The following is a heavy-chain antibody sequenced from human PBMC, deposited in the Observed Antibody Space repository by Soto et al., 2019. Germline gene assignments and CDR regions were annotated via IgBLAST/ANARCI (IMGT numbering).Heavy chain of an antibody. Sequence: GGSLRLSCAASGFTFSSYAMHWVRQAPGKGLEWVAVISYDGSNKYYADSVKGRFTISRDNSKNTLYLQMNSLRAEDTAVYYCARDAARGSGWYPDYWGQGTLVTVSS. D-gene: IGHD6-19*01. J-gene: IGHJ4*02. CDR2: ISYDGSNK. CDR3: ARDAARGSGWYPDY. V-gene: IGHV3-30*04. CDR1: GFTFSSYA.